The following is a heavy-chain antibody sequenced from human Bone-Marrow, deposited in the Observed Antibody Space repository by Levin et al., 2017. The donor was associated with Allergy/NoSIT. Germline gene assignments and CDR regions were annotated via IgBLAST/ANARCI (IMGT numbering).Heavy chain of an antibody. CDR1: GFTFSSYG. J-gene: IGHJ5*02. V-gene: IGHV3-33*01. CDR2: IWYDGSNK. CDR3: ARGTLTGYYMREWFDP. Sequence: QPGGSLRLSCAASGFTFSSYGMHWVRQAPGKGLEWVAVIWYDGSNKYYADSVKGRFTISRDNSKNTLYLQMNSLRAEDTAVYYCARGTLTGYYMREWFDPWGQGTLVTVSS. D-gene: IGHD3-9*01.